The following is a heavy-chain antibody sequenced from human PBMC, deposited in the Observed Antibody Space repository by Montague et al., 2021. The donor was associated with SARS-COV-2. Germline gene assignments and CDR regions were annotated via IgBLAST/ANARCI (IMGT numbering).Heavy chain of an antibody. D-gene: IGHD6-13*01. CDR3: ASHPVFQQLYS. CDR2: IHHTGII. Sequence: SETLSLTCAVSGASVSSINWWSWVRQPPGRGLEWIAEIHHTGIINFNPSLRSRGLISLDSSKNQFSLTLNSVTAADTVTYYCASHPVFQQLYSWGQGTLVSVS. V-gene: IGHV4-4*02. J-gene: IGHJ4*02. CDR1: GASVSSINW.